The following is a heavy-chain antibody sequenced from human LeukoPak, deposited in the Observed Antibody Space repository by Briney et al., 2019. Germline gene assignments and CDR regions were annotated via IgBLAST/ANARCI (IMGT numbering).Heavy chain of an antibody. J-gene: IGHJ4*02. D-gene: IGHD6-19*01. Sequence: PGGSLRLSCAASGFTFSSYAMHWVRQAPGKGLGWVAVISYDGSNKYYADSVKGRFTISRDNSKNTLYLQMNSLRAEDTAVYYCARDAEIAVAGVFDYWGQGTLVTVSS. V-gene: IGHV3-30-3*01. CDR2: ISYDGSNK. CDR3: ARDAEIAVAGVFDY. CDR1: GFTFSSYA.